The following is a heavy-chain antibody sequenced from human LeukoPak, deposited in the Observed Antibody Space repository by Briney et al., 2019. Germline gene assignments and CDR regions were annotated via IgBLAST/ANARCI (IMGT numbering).Heavy chain of an antibody. CDR3: AKDSLDY. V-gene: IGHV3-23*01. J-gene: IGHJ4*02. CDR2: ITSSGGNT. CDR1: GFTFSNYA. Sequence: GGSLRLSCAASGFTFSNYAVNWVRQAPGKGLEWVSAITSSGGNTYYADSVKGRFTISRDNSKNTLYLQMNSLRAEDTAVYYCAKDSLDYWGQGTLVTVSS.